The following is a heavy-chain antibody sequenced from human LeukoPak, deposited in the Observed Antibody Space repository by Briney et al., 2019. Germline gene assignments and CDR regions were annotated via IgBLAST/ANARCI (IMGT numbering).Heavy chain of an antibody. CDR2: ISDSGGST. V-gene: IGHV3-64*04. J-gene: IGHJ3*02. D-gene: IGHD3-22*01. Sequence: GGSLRLSCSASGFPFSSYAMHWVRQAPGKGLEYVSAISDSGGSTYYAASVKGRFTISRDNSKNTLYLQMNSLRAEDTAVYYCARDPRYYDSSGYSPLDAFDIWGQGTMVTVSS. CDR1: GFPFSSYA. CDR3: ARDPRYYDSSGYSPLDAFDI.